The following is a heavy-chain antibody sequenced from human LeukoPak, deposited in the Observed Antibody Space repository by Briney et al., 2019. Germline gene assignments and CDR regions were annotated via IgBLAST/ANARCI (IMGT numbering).Heavy chain of an antibody. V-gene: IGHV3-23*01. CDR2: ISGSGGST. J-gene: IGHJ3*02. Sequence: PGGSLRLSCAASGFTFSSYAMSWVRQAPGKGLEWVSAISGSGGSTYYADSVKGRFTISRDNSKNTLYLQMNSLRAEDTAVYYCAKVEYSSSWLGVSYDAFDIWGQGTMVAVSS. D-gene: IGHD6-13*01. CDR3: AKVEYSSSWLGVSYDAFDI. CDR1: GFTFSSYA.